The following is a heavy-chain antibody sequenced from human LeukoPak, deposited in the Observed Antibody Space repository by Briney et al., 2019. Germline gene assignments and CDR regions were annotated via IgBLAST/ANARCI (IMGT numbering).Heavy chain of an antibody. J-gene: IGHJ4*02. V-gene: IGHV3-30*03. CDR3: ATLSYCSGGRCFSPGY. CDR1: GFTFSSYG. D-gene: IGHD2-15*01. CDR2: ISYDGNNK. Sequence: PGRSLRLSCAASGFTFSSYGMHWVRQAPGKGLEWVALISYDGNNKYYADSVKGRFTISRDNSKNALYLQMNSLTPEDTAVDYCATLSYCSGGRCFSPGYWGQGTLVTVSS.